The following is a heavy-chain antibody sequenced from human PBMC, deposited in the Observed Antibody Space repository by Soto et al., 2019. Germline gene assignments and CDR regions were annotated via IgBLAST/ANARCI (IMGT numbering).Heavy chain of an antibody. V-gene: IGHV3-33*01. D-gene: IGHD3-22*01. J-gene: IGHJ4*02. Sequence: QVQLVESGGGVVEPGTSLRLSCAASGFTFSTSGMHWVRQVPGKGLEWVALIWYDGSNRYYADSVKGRFTISRDNSKNTLYLQMNSLGAEDTAVYYCARHETSGYYHYWGQGTLVTVSS. CDR2: IWYDGSNR. CDR3: ARHETSGYYHY. CDR1: GFTFSTSG.